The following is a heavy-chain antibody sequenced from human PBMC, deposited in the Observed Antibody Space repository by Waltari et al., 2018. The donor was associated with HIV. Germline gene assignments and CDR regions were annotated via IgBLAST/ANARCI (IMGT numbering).Heavy chain of an antibody. Sequence: QVRLQQWGAGLLKPPETLSLTCAVYGGSFSGYSWSWIRQSPAKGLEWIGEISHGGNTNYNPSLKSRVTMSEDTSKNQFSLKLTSVTAADTAVYYCARWCWGYNWICEAFDIWGQGTMVTVSS. J-gene: IGHJ3*02. CDR2: ISHGGNT. CDR1: GGSFSGYS. D-gene: IGHD1-20*01. V-gene: IGHV4-34*01. CDR3: ARWCWGYNWICEAFDI.